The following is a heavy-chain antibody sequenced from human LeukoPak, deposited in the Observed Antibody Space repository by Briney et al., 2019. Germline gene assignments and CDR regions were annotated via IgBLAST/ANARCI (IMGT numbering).Heavy chain of an antibody. D-gene: IGHD2-15*01. J-gene: IGHJ3*01. Sequence: ASVKVSCKASGYDFSGFYMHWVRQAPGQGLEWMGGMDTKSGNTVYAPRFQGRVRMTSDTSINPAYMQLSRLTFDDSAIYSCATNGGLPPNTLAVWGHGTMVTVSS. CDR1: GYDFSGFY. V-gene: IGHV1-2*02. CDR2: MDTKSGNT. CDR3: ATNGGLPPNTLAV.